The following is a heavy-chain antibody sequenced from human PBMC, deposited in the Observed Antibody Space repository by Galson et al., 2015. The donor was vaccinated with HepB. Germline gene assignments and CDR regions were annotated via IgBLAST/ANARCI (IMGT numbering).Heavy chain of an antibody. CDR1: GLSSGTNW. J-gene: IGHJ4*02. Sequence: GAEVKKPGESLRISCKVSGLSSGTNWIAWVRQMPEKGLELMGIIDLDDSETRYSPSFEGQVTISADGSIDTAYLQWSSLKASDSAIYFWARRKAVAAAGAGYLDYWGQGALITVSS. CDR3: ARRKAVAAAGAGYLDY. D-gene: IGHD6-13*01. V-gene: IGHV5-51*03. CDR2: IDLDDSET.